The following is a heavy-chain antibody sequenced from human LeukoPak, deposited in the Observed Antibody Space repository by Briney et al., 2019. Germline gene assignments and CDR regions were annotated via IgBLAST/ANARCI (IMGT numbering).Heavy chain of an antibody. CDR3: ARDIGSWYVYFNY. V-gene: IGHV1-69*04. D-gene: IGHD6-13*01. CDR1: GGTFSSYA. Sequence: SVKVSCKASGGTFSSYAISWVRQAPGQGLEWMGRIIPILGIANYARKFQGRVTITADKSTSTAYMELSRLRSDDTAVYYCARDIGSWYVYFNYWGQGTLVTVSS. CDR2: IIPILGIA. J-gene: IGHJ4*02.